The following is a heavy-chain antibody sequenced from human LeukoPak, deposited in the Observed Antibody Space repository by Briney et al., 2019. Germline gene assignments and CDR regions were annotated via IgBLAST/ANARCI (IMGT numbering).Heavy chain of an antibody. CDR1: GVSFTGYY. D-gene: IGHD3-22*01. CDR2: INHGGST. J-gene: IGHJ4*02. CDR3: ARFSSYYDSSLHYVDH. V-gene: IGHV4-34*01. Sequence: PSETLSLTCAVYGVSFTGYYWSWLRQPPGKGLEWIGEINHGGSTNYNPSLKSRVTISVDKSNNQFSLRLSSVTAADTAVYYCARFSSYYDSSLHYVDHWGQGTLVSVSA.